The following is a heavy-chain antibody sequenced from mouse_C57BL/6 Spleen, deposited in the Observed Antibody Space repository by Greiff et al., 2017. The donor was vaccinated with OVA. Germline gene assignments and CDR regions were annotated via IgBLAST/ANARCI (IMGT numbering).Heavy chain of an antibody. D-gene: IGHD2-5*01. CDR1: GYAFTNYL. V-gene: IGHV1-54*01. CDR3: ARSDYSNSMDY. J-gene: IGHJ4*01. Sequence: VQLVESGAELVRPGTSVKVSCKASGYAFTNYLIEWVKQRPGQGLEWIGVINPGSGGTNYNEKFKGKATLTADKSSSTAYMQLSSLTSEDSAVYFCARSDYSNSMDYWGQGTSVTVSS. CDR2: INPGSGGT.